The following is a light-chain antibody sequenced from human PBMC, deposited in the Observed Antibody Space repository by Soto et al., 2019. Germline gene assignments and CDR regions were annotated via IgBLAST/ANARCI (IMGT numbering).Light chain of an antibody. Sequence: EIVMTQSPATLSVSPGERATLSCRASQSVSKNLAWYQRKPGQAPRLLIYDASSRATGVPDRFSGSGSGTDFALTISRVEPEDFAIYFCQQYGSSPGTFGQGTKVDIK. CDR3: QQYGSSPGT. CDR2: DAS. J-gene: IGKJ1*01. CDR1: QSVSKN. V-gene: IGKV3-20*01.